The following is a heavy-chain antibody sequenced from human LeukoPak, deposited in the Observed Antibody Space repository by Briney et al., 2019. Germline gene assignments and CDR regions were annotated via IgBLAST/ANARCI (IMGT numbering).Heavy chain of an antibody. CDR1: GGSFSGYY. J-gene: IGHJ5*02. V-gene: IGHV4-34*01. CDR3: ARRVVSIPAIRPDNWFDP. D-gene: IGHD2-2*01. CDR2: INHSGST. Sequence: SETLSLTCAVYGGSFSGYYWSWIRQPPGKGLEWIGEINHSGSTNYNPSLKSRVTISVDTSKNQFSLKLNSVTAADTAVYYCARRVVSIPAIRPDNWFDPWGQGTLVTVSS.